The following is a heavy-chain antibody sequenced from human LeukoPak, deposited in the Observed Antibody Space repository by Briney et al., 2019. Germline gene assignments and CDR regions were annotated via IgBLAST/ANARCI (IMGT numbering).Heavy chain of an antibody. V-gene: IGHV1-2*02. CDR3: ARDQRYSRGYSYGPPGY. Sequence: GASVKVSCKASGYTFTGYYMHWVRQAPGQGLEWMGWINPNSGGTNYAQKFQGRVTMTRDTSISTAYMELSRLRSDDTAVYYCARDQRYSRGYSYGPPGYWGQGTLVTVSS. J-gene: IGHJ4*02. CDR2: INPNSGGT. D-gene: IGHD5-18*01. CDR1: GYTFTGYY.